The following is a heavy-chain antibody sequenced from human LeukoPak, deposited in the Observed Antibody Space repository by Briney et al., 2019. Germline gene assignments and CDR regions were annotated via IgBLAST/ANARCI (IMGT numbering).Heavy chain of an antibody. CDR3: ARDRAFDI. CDR1: GYSISSGYY. Sequence: SETLSLTCTVSGYSISSGYYWGWIRQPPGKGLEWIGSIYHSGSTYYNPSPKSRVTISVDTSKNQFSLKLSSVTAADTAVYYCARDRAFDIWGQGTLVTVSS. J-gene: IGHJ4*02. CDR2: IYHSGST. D-gene: IGHD3-9*01. V-gene: IGHV4-38-2*02.